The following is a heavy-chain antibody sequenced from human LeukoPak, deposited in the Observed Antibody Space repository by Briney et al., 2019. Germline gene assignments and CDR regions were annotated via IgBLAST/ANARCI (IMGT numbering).Heavy chain of an antibody. Sequence: SETLSLTCTVSGGSISSSSYYSGWIRQPPGKGLEWIGSIYYSGSTYYNPSLKSRVTISVDTSKNQFSLKLSSVTAADTAVYYCARHRPGAVAGNFDYWGQGTLVTVSS. CDR3: ARHRPGAVAGNFDY. V-gene: IGHV4-39*01. D-gene: IGHD6-19*01. J-gene: IGHJ4*02. CDR1: GGSISSSSYY. CDR2: IYYSGST.